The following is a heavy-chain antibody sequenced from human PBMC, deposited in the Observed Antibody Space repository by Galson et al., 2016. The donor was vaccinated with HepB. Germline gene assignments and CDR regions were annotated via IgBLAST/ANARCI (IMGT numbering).Heavy chain of an antibody. Sequence: SLRLSCAASGLTFSRDGMHWVRQPPGKGLEWVAVIWSDGNTKFYADSVKGRFTHSRDNSKNTLFLQMNSLRAEDTAVYYCARAHKIMLNYFDYWGQGTLVTVSS. CDR1: GLTFSRDG. D-gene: IGHD3-16*01. V-gene: IGHV3-33*01. CDR2: IWSDGNTK. CDR3: ARAHKIMLNYFDY. J-gene: IGHJ4*02.